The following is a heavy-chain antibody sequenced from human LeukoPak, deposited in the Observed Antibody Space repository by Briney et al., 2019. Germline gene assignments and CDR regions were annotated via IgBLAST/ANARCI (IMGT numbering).Heavy chain of an antibody. D-gene: IGHD6-19*01. CDR2: ISYDGNNK. CDR3: ARVVSCWQIDY. J-gene: IGHJ4*02. V-gene: IGHV3-30-3*01. Sequence: GGSLRLSCAASGFTFSSYAMHWVRQAPGKGLEWVAVISYDGNNKYYADSVKGRFTISRDNSKNTLYLQMNSLRADDTAVYYCARVVSCWQIDYWGQGTLVTVSS. CDR1: GFTFSSYA.